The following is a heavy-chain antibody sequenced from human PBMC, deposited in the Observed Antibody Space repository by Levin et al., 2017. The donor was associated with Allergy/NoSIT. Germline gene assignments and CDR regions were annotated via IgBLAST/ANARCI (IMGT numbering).Heavy chain of an antibody. CDR1: GFTFSRYD. CDR2: ISYDGSNQ. J-gene: IGHJ4*02. CDR3: ARDSYETFDH. Sequence: PGGSLRLSCAASGFTFSRYDMHWVRQAPGKGLEWVAVISYDGSNQYYGDSVKGRLTVSRDNSKSTLFLQLNSLRREDTAIYYCARDSYETFDHWGQGTLVTVSS. D-gene: IGHD5-18*01. V-gene: IGHV3-30*04.